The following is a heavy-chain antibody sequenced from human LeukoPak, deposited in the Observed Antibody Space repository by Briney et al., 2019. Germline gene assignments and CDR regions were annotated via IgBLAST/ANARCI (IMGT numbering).Heavy chain of an antibody. Sequence: GGSLRLSCAASGFTFSSYWMSWVRQAPGKGLEWVANIKQDGSEKYYVDSVKGRFTISRDNAKNTLYLQMNSLRVEDTAVYYCASRDGGNYAFIEYWGQGTLVTVSS. CDR3: ASRDGGNYAFIEY. CDR1: GFTFSSYW. CDR2: IKQDGSEK. V-gene: IGHV3-7*01. J-gene: IGHJ4*02. D-gene: IGHD4/OR15-4a*01.